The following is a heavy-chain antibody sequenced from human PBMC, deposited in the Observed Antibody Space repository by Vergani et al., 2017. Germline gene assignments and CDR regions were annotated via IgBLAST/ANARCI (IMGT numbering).Heavy chain of an antibody. CDR1: GESIRSGSDY. CDR3: ARSRPYCTSGSCPAI. Sequence: QVELQESGPGLLKPSQTLSLTCTVSGESIRSGSDYWSWIRQPAGKWPEWIGHIHTGGSAVLNPSFKSQVSISVDTSKSQFSLKLNSVTVADTSGYYCARSRPYCTSGSCPAIWGQGTLVTVSS. CDR2: IHTGGSA. J-gene: IGHJ4*02. V-gene: IGHV4-61*02. D-gene: IGHD2-15*01.